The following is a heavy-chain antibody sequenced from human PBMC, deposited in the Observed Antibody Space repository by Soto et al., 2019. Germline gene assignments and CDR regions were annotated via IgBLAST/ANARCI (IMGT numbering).Heavy chain of an antibody. CDR3: ARGITLPTPLDY. CDR2: INAGNGNT. V-gene: IGHV1-3*01. CDR1: GYTFTRNA. Sequence: ASVKVSCKASGYTFTRNAIHWVRQAPGQRLEWMGWINAGNGNTKYSQKFQGRVTITRDTSASTAYMELSSLRSEDTAVYYCARGITLPTPLDYWGQGTLVTVPS. J-gene: IGHJ4*02. D-gene: IGHD1-20*01.